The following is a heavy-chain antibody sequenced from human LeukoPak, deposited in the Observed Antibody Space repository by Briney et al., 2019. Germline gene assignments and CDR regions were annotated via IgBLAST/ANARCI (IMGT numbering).Heavy chain of an antibody. V-gene: IGHV3-74*01. CDR2: INTDGSTT. CDR3: ASGWGTMREY. D-gene: IGHD3-22*01. J-gene: IGHJ4*02. Sequence: ETLSLTCTVSGYSISSGYYWIHWVRQAPGKGLVWVSRINTDGSTTNYADSVKGRFTISRDNAKNTLYLQMNSLRAEDTAVYYCASGWGTMREYWGQGTLVTVSS. CDR1: GYSISSGYYW.